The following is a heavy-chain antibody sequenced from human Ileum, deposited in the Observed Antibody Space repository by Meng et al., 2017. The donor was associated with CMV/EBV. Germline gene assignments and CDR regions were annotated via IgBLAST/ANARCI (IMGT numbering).Heavy chain of an antibody. CDR2: MNPDGSAK. J-gene: IGHJ4*02. D-gene: IGHD1-26*01. V-gene: IGHV3-7*01. Sequence: GESLKISCAASGFTFSSSWMSWVRQAPGRGLEWVADMNPDGSAKFYVYSVKGRFTISRDNAKSSMYLQMNSLRAEDTAVYYCARDPAFGALDYWGQGTLVTVSS. CDR1: GFTFSSSW. CDR3: ARDPAFGALDY.